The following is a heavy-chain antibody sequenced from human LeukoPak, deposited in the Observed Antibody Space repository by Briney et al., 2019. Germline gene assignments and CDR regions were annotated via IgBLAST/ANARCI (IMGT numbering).Heavy chain of an antibody. CDR3: AKASTHSYDSSGYSY. CDR1: GFTFDDYA. Sequence: GGSLRLSCAASGFTFDDYAMHWVRQAPGKGLEWVSGISWNSGSIGYADSVKGRFTISRDNAKNSLYLQMNSLRAEDTALYYCAKASTHSYDSSGYSYWGQGPLVTVS. D-gene: IGHD3-22*01. V-gene: IGHV3-9*01. CDR2: ISWNSGSI. J-gene: IGHJ4*02.